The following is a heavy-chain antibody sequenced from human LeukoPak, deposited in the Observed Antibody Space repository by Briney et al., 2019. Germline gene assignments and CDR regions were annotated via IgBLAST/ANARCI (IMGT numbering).Heavy chain of an antibody. CDR3: ASVVPPATNYFDW. D-gene: IGHD2-2*01. CDR1: GGSISSAGYY. V-gene: IGHV4-31*03. CDR2: MYYSGST. Sequence: SETLSLTCTVSGGSISSAGYYWTWIRQDPGRGLEWIVYMYYSGSTYYNPSLKSRVTISVDTSKNQFSLRLSSVTAADTAVYYCASVVPPATNYFDWWGQGTLVSVSS. J-gene: IGHJ4*02.